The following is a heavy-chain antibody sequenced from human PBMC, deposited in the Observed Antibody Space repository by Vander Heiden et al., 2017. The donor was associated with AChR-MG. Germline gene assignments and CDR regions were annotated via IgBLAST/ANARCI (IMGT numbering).Heavy chain of an antibody. CDR1: GFTFDDYA. V-gene: IGHV3-9*01. J-gene: IGHJ6*02. CDR3: AKETRFPYYGMDV. Sequence: EVQLVESGGGLVQPGRSLRLSCAASGFTFDDYAMHWVRQAPGKGLEWVSGISWNSGSIGYADSVKGRFTISRDNAKNSLYLQMNSLRAEDTALYYCAKETRFPYYGMDVWGQGTTVTVSS. D-gene: IGHD2-21*01. CDR2: ISWNSGSI.